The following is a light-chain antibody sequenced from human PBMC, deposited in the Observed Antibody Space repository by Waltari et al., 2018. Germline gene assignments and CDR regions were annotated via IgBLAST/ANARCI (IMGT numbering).Light chain of an antibody. Sequence: EIVLTQSPGTLSLSPGEGATLSCRASQSVSRSLAWYQQKPGQAPRLLIYDASTRATGIPDRFSGSGSGTDFSLTISRLEPEDSAVYYCQKYVSLPATFGQGTTVEIK. V-gene: IGKV3-20*01. CDR3: QKYVSLPAT. J-gene: IGKJ1*01. CDR2: DAS. CDR1: QSVSRS.